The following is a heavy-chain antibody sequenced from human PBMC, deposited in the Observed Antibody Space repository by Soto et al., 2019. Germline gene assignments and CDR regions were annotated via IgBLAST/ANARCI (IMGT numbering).Heavy chain of an antibody. CDR1: GYTFTSYG. V-gene: IGHV1-46*01. D-gene: IGHD6-25*01. Sequence: ASVKVSCKASGYTFTSYGISWVRQAPGQGLEWMGIINPSGGSTSYAQKFQGRVTMTRDTSTSTVYMELSSLRSEDTAVYYCARDRYSSGGMDVWGQGTTVTVSS. J-gene: IGHJ6*02. CDR2: INPSGGST. CDR3: ARDRYSSGGMDV.